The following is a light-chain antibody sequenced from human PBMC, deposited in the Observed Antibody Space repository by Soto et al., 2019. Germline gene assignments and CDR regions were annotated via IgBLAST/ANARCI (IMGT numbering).Light chain of an antibody. CDR1: QSLLHGNGNNF. J-gene: IGKJ2*03. CDR2: FGS. CDR3: MQALQTPYS. V-gene: IGKV2-28*01. Sequence: DIVMTQSPLSLPATPGEPASISCRSSQSLLHGNGNNFLDWYLQKPGQSPRLLIYFGSTRASGVPDRFSGSISGTDFTLKISRVEAEDVGVYYCMQALQTPYSFGQGTKLEIK.